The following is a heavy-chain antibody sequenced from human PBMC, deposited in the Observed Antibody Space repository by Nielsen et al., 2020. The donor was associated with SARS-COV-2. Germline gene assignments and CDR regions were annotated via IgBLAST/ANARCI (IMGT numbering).Heavy chain of an antibody. CDR3: AKNQYSGSHPNWFDP. CDR1: GFTFSSYA. Sequence: GGSLRLSCAASGFTFSSYAMSWVRQAPGKGLEWVSVIYSGGSSTYYADSVKGRFTISRDNSKNTLYLQMNSLRAEDTAVYYCAKNQYSGSHPNWFDPWGQGTLVTVSS. CDR2: IYSGGSST. V-gene: IGHV3-23*03. J-gene: IGHJ5*02. D-gene: IGHD1-26*01.